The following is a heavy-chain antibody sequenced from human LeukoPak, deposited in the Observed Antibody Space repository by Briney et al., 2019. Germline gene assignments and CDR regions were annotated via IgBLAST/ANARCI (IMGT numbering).Heavy chain of an antibody. V-gene: IGHV3-33*01. Sequence: PGGSLRLSCVASGFTFSNYFMHWVRQAPGRGLDWVALIWSGGSSKYYADSMKGRFTISRENSKNTLYLQMNSLRAEDTAVYYCASGVPAAIYWGQGTLVTVSS. CDR3: ASGVPAAIY. CDR1: GFTFSNYF. D-gene: IGHD2-2*01. J-gene: IGHJ4*02. CDR2: IWSGGSSK.